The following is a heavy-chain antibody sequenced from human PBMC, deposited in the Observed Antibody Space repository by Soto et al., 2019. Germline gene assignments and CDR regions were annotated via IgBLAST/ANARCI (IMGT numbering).Heavy chain of an antibody. CDR2: IYYSGST. D-gene: IGHD4-17*01. J-gene: IGHJ4*02. V-gene: IGHV4-31*03. CDR1: GGSISSGGYY. Sequence: SETLSLTCTVSGGSISSGGYYWSWIRQHPGKGLEWIGYIYYSGSTYYNPSLKSRVTISVDTSKNQFSLKLSSVTAADTAVYYCARDNRPTTTVTSFRYFDYWGQGTQVTVSS. CDR3: ARDNRPTTTVTSFRYFDY.